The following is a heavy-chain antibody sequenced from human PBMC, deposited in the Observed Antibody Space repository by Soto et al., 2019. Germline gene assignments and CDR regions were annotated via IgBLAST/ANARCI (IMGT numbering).Heavy chain of an antibody. Sequence: SLGLWFATSGFTFTYFSISWVRQAPGRGLEWVGFIRSKDYGGTTEYAASVKGRFAISRDDSTGIAYLQMNSLKNEDTAVYYCTREIPYFDSWGQGTLVTVSS. V-gene: IGHV3-49*02. J-gene: IGHJ4*02. CDR1: GFTFTYFS. CDR3: TREIPYFDS. CDR2: IRSKDYGGTT.